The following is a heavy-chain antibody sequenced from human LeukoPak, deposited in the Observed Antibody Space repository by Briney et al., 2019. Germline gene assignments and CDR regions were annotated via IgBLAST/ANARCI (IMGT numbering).Heavy chain of an antibody. CDR3: ARASLTGYYYDSSGYLDY. CDR2: ISAYNGNT. V-gene: IGHV1-18*01. Sequence: ASVKVSCKASGYTFTSYGISWVRQAPGQGLEWMGWISAYNGNTNYAQKLQGRVTMTTDASTSTAYMELRSLRSDDTAVYYCARASLTGYYYDSSGYLDYWGQGTLVTVSS. CDR1: GYTFTSYG. D-gene: IGHD3-22*01. J-gene: IGHJ4*02.